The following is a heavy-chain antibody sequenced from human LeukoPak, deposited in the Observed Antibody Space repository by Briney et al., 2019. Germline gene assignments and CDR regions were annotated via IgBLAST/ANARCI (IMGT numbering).Heavy chain of an antibody. D-gene: IGHD4-11*01. J-gene: IGHJ4*02. CDR1: GSSISSGGYY. CDR2: IYYSGST. Sequence: SETLSLTCTVSGSSISSGGYYWSWIRQHPGKGLEWIGYIYYSGSTYYNPSLKSRVTISVDTSKNQFSLKLSSVTAADTAVYYCARCTYSAFDYWGQGTLVTVSS. V-gene: IGHV4-31*03. CDR3: ARCTYSAFDY.